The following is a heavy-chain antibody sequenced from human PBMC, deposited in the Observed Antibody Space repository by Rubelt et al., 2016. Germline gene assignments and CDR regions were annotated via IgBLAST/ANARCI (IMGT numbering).Heavy chain of an antibody. D-gene: IGHD6-19*01. Sequence: SGFTFSSYSMNWVRQAPGKGLEWVSYISSSSSYIYYADSVKGRFTISRDNAKNSLYLQMNSLRAEDTAVYYCAREVTAVAASEFDYWGQGTLVTVSS. CDR3: AREVTAVAASEFDY. V-gene: IGHV3-21*01. CDR1: GFTFSSYS. J-gene: IGHJ4*02. CDR2: ISSSSSYI.